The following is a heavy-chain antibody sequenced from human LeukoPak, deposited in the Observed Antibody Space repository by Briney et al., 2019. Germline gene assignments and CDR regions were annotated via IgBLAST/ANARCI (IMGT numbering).Heavy chain of an antibody. D-gene: IGHD3-10*01. CDR1: GGSISSSSYH. J-gene: IGHJ4*02. CDR3: ASRWGSSGSYMLDY. V-gene: IGHV4-39*01. Sequence: SEILSLTCTVSGGSISSSSYHWGWIRQPPGKGLEWIGSISYSGSTYYNPSLKSRVTISVDTSKNPLSLNLSSVTAADTAVYYCASRWGSSGSYMLDYWGQGTLVTVSS. CDR2: ISYSGST.